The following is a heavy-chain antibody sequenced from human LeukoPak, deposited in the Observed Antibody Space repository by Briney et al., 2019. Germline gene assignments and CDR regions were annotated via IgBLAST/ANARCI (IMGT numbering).Heavy chain of an antibody. D-gene: IGHD6-13*01. J-gene: IGHJ5*02. CDR3: AKSFSRSSWYGDLGGSDP. CDR2: ISWNSGSI. V-gene: IGHV3-9*03. CDR1: GFTFDDYA. Sequence: GGSLRLSCAASGFTFDDYAMHWVRQAPGKGLEWVSGISWNSGSIGYADSVKGRFTISRDNAKNSLYLQMNSLRAEDMALYYCAKSFSRSSWYGDLGGSDPWGQGTLVTVSS.